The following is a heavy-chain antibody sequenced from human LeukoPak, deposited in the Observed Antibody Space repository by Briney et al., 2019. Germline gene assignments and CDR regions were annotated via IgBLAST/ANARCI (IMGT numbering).Heavy chain of an antibody. J-gene: IGHJ2*01. CDR1: GGSISSGDYY. CDR2: IYYSGST. V-gene: IGHV4-30-4*01. Sequence: DPSETLSLTCTVSGGSISSGDYYWSWIRQPPGKGLEWIGYIYYSGSTYYNPSLKSRVTISVDTSKNQFSLKLSSVTAADTAVYYCAREDLTGWYFDLWGRGTLVTVSS. CDR3: AREDLTGWYFDL. D-gene: IGHD3-16*01.